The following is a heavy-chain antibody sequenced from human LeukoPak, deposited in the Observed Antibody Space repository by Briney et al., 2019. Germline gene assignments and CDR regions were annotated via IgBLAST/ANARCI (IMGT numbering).Heavy chain of an antibody. Sequence: SETLSLTCTVSGGSISSYYWSWIRQPPGKGLEWIGYIYYSGSTNYNPSLKSRVTISVDTSKNQFSLKLSSVTAADTAVYCCARGLSYGDYVWFDPWGQGTLVTVSS. CDR3: ARGLSYGDYVWFDP. J-gene: IGHJ5*02. CDR1: GGSISSYY. D-gene: IGHD4-17*01. V-gene: IGHV4-59*01. CDR2: IYYSGST.